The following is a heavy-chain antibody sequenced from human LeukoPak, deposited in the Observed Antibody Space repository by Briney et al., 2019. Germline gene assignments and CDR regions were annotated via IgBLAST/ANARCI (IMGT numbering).Heavy chain of an antibody. Sequence: GGSLRLSCAASGFTFSDHYMDWVRQAPGKGLEWVGRTRNKANSYTTEYAAPVKGRFTISRDDSKNSLYLQMNSLKTEDTAVYYCARGGATFDSFYFDYWGQGTLVTVSS. CDR2: TRNKANSYTT. CDR3: ARGGATFDSFYFDY. CDR1: GFTFSDHY. V-gene: IGHV3-72*01. J-gene: IGHJ4*02. D-gene: IGHD1-26*01.